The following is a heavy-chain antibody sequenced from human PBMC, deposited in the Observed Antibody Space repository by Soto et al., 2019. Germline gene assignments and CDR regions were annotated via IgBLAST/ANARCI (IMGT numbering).Heavy chain of an antibody. Sequence: QVQLVQSGAEVKKPGASVKVSCKASGYTFSSYAISWVRQAPGQGLEWMGGIIPIFGTANYAQKFKGRVTITADKSTSTAYMELSSLRSDDTAVDYCARGALGYCSGGSCFSDYWGQGTLVTVSS. CDR3: ARGALGYCSGGSCFSDY. V-gene: IGHV1-69*06. CDR1: GYTFSSYA. CDR2: IIPIFGTA. J-gene: IGHJ4*02. D-gene: IGHD2-15*01.